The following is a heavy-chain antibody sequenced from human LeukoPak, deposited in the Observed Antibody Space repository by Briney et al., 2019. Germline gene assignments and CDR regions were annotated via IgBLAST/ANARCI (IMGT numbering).Heavy chain of an antibody. J-gene: IGHJ6*02. V-gene: IGHV3-53*01. CDR3: ARDGSYYGMDV. Sequence: GGSLRLSCAASGFTVSSNFMSWVRQAPGKGLEWVSVILTAGKTYYADSVKGRFTISRDNAKNSLYLQMNSLRAEDTAVYYCARDGSYYGMDVWGQGTTVTVSS. CDR1: GFTVSSNF. D-gene: IGHD1-26*01. CDR2: ILTAGKT.